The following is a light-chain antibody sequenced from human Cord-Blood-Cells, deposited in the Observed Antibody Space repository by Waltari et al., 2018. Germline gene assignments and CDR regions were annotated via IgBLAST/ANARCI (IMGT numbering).Light chain of an antibody. Sequence: DIQMTQSPSSLSASVGDRVTITCRASQSIISYLNWYQQKPGKAPKLLIYAASSLQSGVPSRFSGSGSGTDFTLPIRSLQPEDFATYYCQQSYSTPPTFGKGTKVEIK. J-gene: IGKJ1*01. CDR2: AAS. V-gene: IGKV1-39*01. CDR3: QQSYSTPPT. CDR1: QSIISY.